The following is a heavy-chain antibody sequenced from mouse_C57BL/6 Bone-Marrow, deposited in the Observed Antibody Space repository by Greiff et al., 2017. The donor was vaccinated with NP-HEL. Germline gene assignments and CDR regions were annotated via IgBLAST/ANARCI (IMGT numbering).Heavy chain of an antibody. V-gene: IGHV1-53*01. CDR3: ASLYYCGSSDWDFDV. CDR2: INPSNGGT. D-gene: IGHD1-1*01. J-gene: IGHJ1*03. CDR1: GYTFTSYW. Sequence: QVQLQQPGADLVKPGASVKLSCTASGYTFTSYWMHWVKQRPGQGLEWIGNINPSNGGTYYTEKFKSKSTLTVDTSSSTAYMQISSLTSEDSAVYYCASLYYCGSSDWDFDVWGTGTTVTVSS.